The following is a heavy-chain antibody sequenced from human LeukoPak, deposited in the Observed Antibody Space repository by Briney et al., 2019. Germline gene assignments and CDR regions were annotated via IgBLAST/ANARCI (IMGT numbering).Heavy chain of an antibody. CDR3: ARDLYSSGWSNY. V-gene: IGHV3-7*01. J-gene: IGHJ4*02. CDR1: GVTFSSYW. Sequence: PGGSLRLSCAASGVTFSSYWMSWVRQAPGKGLEWVANIKQDGSEKYYVDSVKGRFTISRDNAKNSLYLQMNSLRAEDTAVYYCARDLYSSGWSNYWGQGTLVTVSS. D-gene: IGHD6-19*01. CDR2: IKQDGSEK.